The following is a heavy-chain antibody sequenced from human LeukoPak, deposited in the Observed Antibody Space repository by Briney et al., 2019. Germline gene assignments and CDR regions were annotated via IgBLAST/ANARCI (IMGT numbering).Heavy chain of an antibody. CDR2: ISPGDSDA. J-gene: IGHJ4*02. CDR3: ARQGGSYQPFDY. V-gene: IGHV5-51*01. CDR1: GYSFTTHW. D-gene: IGHD1-26*01. Sequence: GESLNISCQGSGYSFTTHWLGWARQLPGKGLECMGIISPGDSDARYSPFSQGQVKIPVDLSINTAYVQGSGLQASDTAIYFGARQGGSYQPFDYWGQGTLVTVSS.